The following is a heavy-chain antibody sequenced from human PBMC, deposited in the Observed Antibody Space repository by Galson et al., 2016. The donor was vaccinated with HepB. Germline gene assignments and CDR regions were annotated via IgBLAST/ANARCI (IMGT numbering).Heavy chain of an antibody. CDR2: ISGYNGNT. CDR3: ARRQLVESSYYGMDV. J-gene: IGHJ6*02. V-gene: IGHV1-18*01. Sequence: SVKVSCKASDYTFTSFGISWVRQAPGQGLEWLGWISGYNGNTDYAQKVRGRVSMTTETTTSTAYMELRSLRYDDTAVYYCARRQLVESSYYGMDVWGQGTTVTVSS. CDR1: DYTFTSFG. D-gene: IGHD6-13*01.